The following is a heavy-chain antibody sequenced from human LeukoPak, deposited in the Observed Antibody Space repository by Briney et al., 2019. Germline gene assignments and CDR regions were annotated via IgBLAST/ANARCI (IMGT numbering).Heavy chain of an antibody. D-gene: IGHD3-9*01. V-gene: IGHV4-61*08. Sequence: NASQTLSLTCTVSGGSISSGGYYWSWIRQPPGKGLEWIGYISYSGSTNYNPSLKSRVTISVDTSNNQFSLRLSSVTAADTAVYYCARQLTGVWDYFDCWGQGTLVTVSS. CDR1: GGSISSGGYY. CDR2: ISYSGST. CDR3: ARQLTGVWDYFDC. J-gene: IGHJ4*02.